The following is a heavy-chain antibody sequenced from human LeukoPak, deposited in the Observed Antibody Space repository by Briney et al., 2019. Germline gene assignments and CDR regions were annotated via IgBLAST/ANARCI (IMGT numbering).Heavy chain of an antibody. Sequence: SETLSLTCTVSGGSISSYYWSWIRQPPGKGLEWIGYIYYSGSTNYNPSLKSRVTISVDTSKNQFSLKLSSVTAADTAVYYCARAIRYCSSTSCYSGFDYWGQGTLVTVSS. J-gene: IGHJ4*02. D-gene: IGHD2-2*01. CDR1: GGSISSYY. V-gene: IGHV4-59*08. CDR3: ARAIRYCSSTSCYSGFDY. CDR2: IYYSGST.